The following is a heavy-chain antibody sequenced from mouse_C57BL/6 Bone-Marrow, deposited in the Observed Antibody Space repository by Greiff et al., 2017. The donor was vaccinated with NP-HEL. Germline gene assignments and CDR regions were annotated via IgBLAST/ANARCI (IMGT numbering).Heavy chain of an antibody. CDR1: GFTFSDYG. V-gene: IGHV5-17*01. D-gene: IGHD1-1*01. J-gene: IGHJ4*01. CDR2: ISSGSSTI. CDR3: ASYYYGSSYGYAMDY. Sequence: EVQVVESGGGLVKPGGSLKLSCAASGFTFSDYGMHWVRQAPEKGLEWVAYISSGSSTIYYADTVKGRFTISRDNANNTLFLQMTSLRSEDTAMYYCASYYYGSSYGYAMDYWGQGTSVTVSS.